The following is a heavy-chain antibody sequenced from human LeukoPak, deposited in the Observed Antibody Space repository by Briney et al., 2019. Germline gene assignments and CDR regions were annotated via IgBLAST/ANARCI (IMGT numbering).Heavy chain of an antibody. V-gene: IGHV4-59*08. CDR2: IYYRGST. CDR3: ASGSGWYFPTET. CDR1: GASFSGYY. Sequence: SETLSLTCAVYGASFSGYYWSWIRQPPGKGLEWIGYIYYRGSTNYNPSLKSRVTISVDASKNQFSLKLSSVTAADTAVYYCASGSGWYFPTETWGQGTLVSVSS. D-gene: IGHD6-19*01. J-gene: IGHJ5*02.